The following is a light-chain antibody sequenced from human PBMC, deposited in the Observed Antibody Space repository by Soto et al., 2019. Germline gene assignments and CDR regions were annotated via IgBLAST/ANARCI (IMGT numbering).Light chain of an antibody. CDR3: QQYNNWPYT. CDR1: QSVSSN. Sequence: EIVMTQSPATLSVSPGERATLSCRASQSVSSNLAWYQQKAGQAPRFLIYGASTRATGIPARFSGSGSGTEFTLTISSLQSEDFAVYYCQQYNNWPYTFGQGTKLEIK. CDR2: GAS. V-gene: IGKV3-15*01. J-gene: IGKJ2*01.